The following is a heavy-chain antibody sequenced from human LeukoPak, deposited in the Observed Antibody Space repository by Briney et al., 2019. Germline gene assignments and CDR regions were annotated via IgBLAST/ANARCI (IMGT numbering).Heavy chain of an antibody. D-gene: IGHD1-26*01. CDR1: GYTFTSYG. CDR2: ISGYIGTT. J-gene: IGHJ4*02. CDR3: AISGNYFRPFDY. Sequence: ASVKVSCKASGYTFTSYGISWVRQAPGQGLEWMGWISGYIGTTNYAQNLQGRVTMTTDTSTTTAYMELSSLKSEDTAVFYCAISGNYFRPFDYWGQGTLVSVSS. V-gene: IGHV1-18*01.